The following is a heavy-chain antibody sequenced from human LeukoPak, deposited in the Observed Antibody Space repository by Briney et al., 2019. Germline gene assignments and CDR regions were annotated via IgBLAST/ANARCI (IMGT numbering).Heavy chain of an antibody. CDR1: GFSFINYA. J-gene: IGHJ4*02. CDR2: ISASGGST. V-gene: IGHV3-23*01. D-gene: IGHD1-14*01. Sequence: PGGSLRLSCAASGFSFINYAMSWVRQAPGKGLEWVSAISASGGSTYYADSVKGRFTISRDNSKNTLYLQINSLRAEDTAIYYCAKDRVGSPNHGDYWGQGTLVTVSS. CDR3: AKDRVGSPNHGDY.